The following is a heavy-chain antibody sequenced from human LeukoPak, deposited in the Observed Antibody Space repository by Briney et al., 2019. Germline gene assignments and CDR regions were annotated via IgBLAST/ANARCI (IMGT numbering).Heavy chain of an antibody. Sequence: PGGSLRLSCAASGFTFSSYSMNWVRQAPGKGLEWVSSISSSSSYIYYADSVKGRFTISRDNAKNSLYLQMNSLRAEDTAVYYCARSLNWNCGFDPWGQGTLVTVSS. D-gene: IGHD1-1*01. CDR1: GFTFSSYS. J-gene: IGHJ5*02. CDR3: ARSLNWNCGFDP. V-gene: IGHV3-21*01. CDR2: ISSSSSYI.